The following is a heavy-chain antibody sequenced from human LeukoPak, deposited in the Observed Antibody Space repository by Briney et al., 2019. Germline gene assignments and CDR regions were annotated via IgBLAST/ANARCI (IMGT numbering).Heavy chain of an antibody. D-gene: IGHD3-10*01. J-gene: IGHJ4*02. CDR2: ISYDGSKK. Sequence: GRSLRLSCAASGFTFSNYAMHWVRQAPGKGLDWVAVISYDGSKKYYADSVKGRFSISRDNSKNTLYLQMNSLRAEDTAVYYCAKDRMVGGGSNENYWGQGTLVTVSS. V-gene: IGHV3-30*18. CDR1: GFTFSNYA. CDR3: AKDRMVGGGSNENY.